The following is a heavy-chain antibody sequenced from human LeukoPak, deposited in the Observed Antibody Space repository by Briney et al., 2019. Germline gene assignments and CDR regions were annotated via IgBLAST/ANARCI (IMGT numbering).Heavy chain of an antibody. CDR2: ITADGGST. CDR1: GFSFGNYA. V-gene: IGHV3-23*01. Sequence: PGGSLRLSCEVSGFSFGNYAMNWVRQAPGKGLEWVSAITADGGSTHYTISVKGRFIISRDTPKNTLYLQMNNVRAEDTAVYFCARVWIRDYMDVWGKGTTVSVSS. CDR3: ARVWIRDYMDV. J-gene: IGHJ6*03. D-gene: IGHD1-1*01.